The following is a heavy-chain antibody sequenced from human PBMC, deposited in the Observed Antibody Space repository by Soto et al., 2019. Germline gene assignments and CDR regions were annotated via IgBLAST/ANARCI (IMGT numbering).Heavy chain of an antibody. V-gene: IGHV3-7*01. J-gene: IGHJ4*02. D-gene: IGHD3-10*01. CDR1: GFTFSSHW. CDR2: VNLDGSEK. CDR3: ARDYYFRSGSVDY. Sequence: EVQLVASGGGLVQPGGSLRLSCAASGFTFSSHWMSWVRQAPGKGLEWVANVNLDGSEKYYVDSVKGRFTISRDNAKNSLYLQMNSLRAEDTAVYYCARDYYFRSGSVDYWGQGTLVTVSS.